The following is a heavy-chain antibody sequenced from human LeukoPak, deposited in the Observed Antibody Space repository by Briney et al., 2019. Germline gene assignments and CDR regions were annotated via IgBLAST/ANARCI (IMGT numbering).Heavy chain of an antibody. CDR3: ARDLGGGNFYY. J-gene: IGHJ4*02. V-gene: IGHV4-4*07. CDR2: IYASGST. Sequence: PSETLSLTCSVSGGSFSPYYWSWLRQPAGKGLEWIGRIYASGSTNYNPSLKSRVTMSVDTSKNQFSLKLSSVTAADSAVYYCARDLGGGNFYYWGQGTLVTVSS. CDR1: GGSFSPYY. D-gene: IGHD3-16*01.